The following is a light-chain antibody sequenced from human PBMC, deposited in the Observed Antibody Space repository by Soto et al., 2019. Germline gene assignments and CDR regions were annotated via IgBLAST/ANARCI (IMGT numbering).Light chain of an antibody. J-gene: IGKJ4*01. Sequence: DIQMTQSPSTLSASVGDRVTITCRASQSISNWLAWYQQKPGKAPNLLIYDASSLQSGVPSRFSGSGSGTEFTLTISSLQPEDFATYYCQQSYSTLTFGGGTKVDIK. CDR2: DAS. CDR3: QQSYSTLT. CDR1: QSISNW. V-gene: IGKV1-5*01.